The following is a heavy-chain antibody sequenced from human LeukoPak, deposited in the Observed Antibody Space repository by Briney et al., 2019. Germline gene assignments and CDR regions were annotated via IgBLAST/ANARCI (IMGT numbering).Heavy chain of an antibody. D-gene: IGHD1-26*01. CDR3: ARDELLVGATAFDY. Sequence: GASVKVSCKPSGYTFTSYGISWVRQAPGQRLEWMGWISTYNDDTNYAQRFQGRVTMTTDRSTSTTYLELRSLRSDDTAVYYCARDELLVGATAFDYWGQGTLVTVSS. V-gene: IGHV1-18*01. CDR1: GYTFTSYG. J-gene: IGHJ4*02. CDR2: ISTYNDDT.